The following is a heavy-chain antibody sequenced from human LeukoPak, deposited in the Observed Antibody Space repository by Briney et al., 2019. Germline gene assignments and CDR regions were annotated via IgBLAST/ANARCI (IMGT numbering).Heavy chain of an antibody. CDR2: IGDSGDKS. J-gene: IGHJ4*02. D-gene: IGHD3/OR15-3a*01. CDR1: GFTFSRYA. V-gene: IGHV3-23*01. Sequence: SGGSLRLSCAASGFTFSRYAMTWVRRAPGKGLEWVSTIGDSGDKSYYPDSVKGRFTISRDLSKDTLFLEMHNLRAEDTAVYYCAKGRSLWTYDFDAWGQGTLVTVSS. CDR3: AKGRSLWTYDFDA.